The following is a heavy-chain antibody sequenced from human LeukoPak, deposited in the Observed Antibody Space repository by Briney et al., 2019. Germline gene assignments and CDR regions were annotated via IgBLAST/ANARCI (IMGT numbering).Heavy chain of an antibody. J-gene: IGHJ4*02. CDR3: ARGPPLGYCSSSSCPHLDY. D-gene: IGHD2-2*01. V-gene: IGHV3-21*01. CDR1: GFTFSRYS. CDR2: ISSSSSFI. Sequence: GGSLRLSCAASGFTFSRYSMNWVGQAPGKGLEWVSSISSSSSFIYYADSVKGRFTISRDNAKNSLYLQMNSLRAEDTAVYYCARGPPLGYCSSSSCPHLDYWGQGTLVTVSS.